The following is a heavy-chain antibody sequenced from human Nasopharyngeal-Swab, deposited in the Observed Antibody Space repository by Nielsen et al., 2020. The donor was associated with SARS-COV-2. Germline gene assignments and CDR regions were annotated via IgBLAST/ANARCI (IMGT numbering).Heavy chain of an antibody. CDR1: GFTFSSYA. CDR2: ISGSGGST. D-gene: IGHD2-2*01. CDR3: ARANVVVPAASYYYYMDV. J-gene: IGHJ6*03. V-gene: IGHV3-23*01. Sequence: GESLKISCAASGFTFSSYAMSWVRQAPGKGLEWVSAISGSGGSTYYADSVKGRFTISRDNSKNTLYLQMNSLRAEDTAVYYCARANVVVPAASYYYYMDVWGKETTVTVSS.